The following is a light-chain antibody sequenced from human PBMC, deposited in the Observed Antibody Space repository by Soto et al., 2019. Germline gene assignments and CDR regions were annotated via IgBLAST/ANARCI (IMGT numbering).Light chain of an antibody. CDR1: SSDVGGYNY. V-gene: IGLV2-14*01. CDR2: EVS. CDR3: SSYTSSSTLV. J-gene: IGLJ1*01. Sequence: ALTQPASVSGSPGQSITISCTGTSSDVGGYNYVSWYQQHPGKAPKLMIYEVSNRPSGVSNRFSGSKSGNTASLTISGLQAEDEADYYCSSYTSSSTLVFGTGTKATVL.